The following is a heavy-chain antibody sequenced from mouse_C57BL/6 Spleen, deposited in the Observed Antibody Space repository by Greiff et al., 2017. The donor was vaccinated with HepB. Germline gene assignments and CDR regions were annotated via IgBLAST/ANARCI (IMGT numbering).Heavy chain of an antibody. V-gene: IGHV1-69*01. CDR1: GYTFTSYW. Sequence: QVQLQQPGAELVMPGASVKLSCKASGYTFTSYWMHWVKQRPGQGLEWIGEIDPSDSYTNYTQKFKGKSTLTVDKSSSTAYMQLSSLTSEDSAVYYCARGTAQATLDYWGQGTTLTVSS. D-gene: IGHD3-2*02. CDR2: IDPSDSYT. CDR3: ARGTAQATLDY. J-gene: IGHJ2*01.